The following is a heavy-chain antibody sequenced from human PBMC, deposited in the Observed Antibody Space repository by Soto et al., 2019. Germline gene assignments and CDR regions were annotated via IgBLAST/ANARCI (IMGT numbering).Heavy chain of an antibody. Sequence: QVQLVQSGAEVKKPGSSVKVSCKASGGTFSSYTISWVRQAPGQGLEWMGRIIPILGIANYAQKFQGRVTITADKSTSTAYMELSSLISEDTAVYYCARDYYGSGIDYWGQGTLVTVSS. D-gene: IGHD3-10*01. CDR3: ARDYYGSGIDY. CDR2: IIPILGIA. CDR1: GGTFSSYT. V-gene: IGHV1-69*08. J-gene: IGHJ4*02.